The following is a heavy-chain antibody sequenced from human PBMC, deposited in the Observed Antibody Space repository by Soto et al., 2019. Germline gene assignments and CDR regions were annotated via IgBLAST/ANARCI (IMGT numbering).Heavy chain of an antibody. CDR2: IYPVDSDT. V-gene: IGHV5-51*01. J-gene: IGHJ6*02. D-gene: IGHD6-6*01. CDR3: ARTRSFTLGFYYDGMDV. CDR1: GYILASYC. Sequence: EDLKISFQGSGYILASYCIGSVFQMPVKELEWMGIIYPVDSDTRYSPSLQGQVTISADKSLRTAYLQWTSLKASDTALYYCARTRSFTLGFYYDGMDVWGQGTTVTVSS.